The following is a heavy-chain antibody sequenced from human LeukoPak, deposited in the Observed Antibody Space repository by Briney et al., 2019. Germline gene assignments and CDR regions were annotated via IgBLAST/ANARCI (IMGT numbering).Heavy chain of an antibody. CDR3: AKSRLIYCTGGGCYGMDV. V-gene: IGHV3-9*01. D-gene: IGHD2-8*02. Sequence: GRSLRLSCAASGFTFDDYAMHWVRQAPGKGLEWVSGISWNSGSIGYADSVKGRFTISRDNAKNSLYLQMNNLRAADTAIYYCAKSRLIYCTGGGCYGMDVWGQGTTVSVSS. CDR2: ISWNSGSI. J-gene: IGHJ6*02. CDR1: GFTFDDYA.